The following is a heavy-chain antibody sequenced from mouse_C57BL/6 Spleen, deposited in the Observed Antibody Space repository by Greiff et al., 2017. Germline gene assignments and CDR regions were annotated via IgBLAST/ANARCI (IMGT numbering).Heavy chain of an antibody. J-gene: IGHJ3*01. CDR3: ARHYPWFAY. Sequence: EVQLVESGGDLVKPGGSLKLSCAASGFTFSSYGMSWVRQTPDKRLEWVATISSGGSYTYYPDSVKGRFTISRDNAKNTLYLQMSSLKSEDTAMYYCARHYPWFAYWGQGTLVTVSA. CDR2: ISSGGSYT. CDR1: GFTFSSYG. V-gene: IGHV5-6*01.